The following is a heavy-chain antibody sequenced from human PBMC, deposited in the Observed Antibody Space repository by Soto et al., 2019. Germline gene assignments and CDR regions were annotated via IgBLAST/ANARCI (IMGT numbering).Heavy chain of an antibody. D-gene: IGHD6-19*01. CDR2: TSPRGETL. Sequence: GGSLSHSCVGSGFTLATYPLKLVRQTPGKGLVWISYTSPRGETLYYAESVEGRVTISRDNGTKSVFLQMXRIRDEDTALYVCAKGTHTNVGWPYYFDSGTQGVSVTVAS. J-gene: IGHJ4*02. V-gene: IGHV3-48*02. CDR1: GFTLATYP. CDR3: AKGTHTNVGWPYYFDS.